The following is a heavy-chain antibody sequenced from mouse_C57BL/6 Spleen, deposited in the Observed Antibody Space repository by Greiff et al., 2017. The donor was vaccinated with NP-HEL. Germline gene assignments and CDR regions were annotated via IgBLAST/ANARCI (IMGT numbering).Heavy chain of an antibody. V-gene: IGHV10-1*01. CDR2: IRSKSNNYAT. CDR3: VRQELLDWFAY. CDR1: GFSFNTYA. Sequence: EVQLVESGGGLVQPKGSLKLSCAASGFSFNTYAMNWVRQAPGKGLEWVARIRSKSNNYATYYADSVKDRFTISRDDSESMLYLQMNNLKTEDTAMYYCVRQELLDWFAYWGQGTLVTVSA. J-gene: IGHJ3*01.